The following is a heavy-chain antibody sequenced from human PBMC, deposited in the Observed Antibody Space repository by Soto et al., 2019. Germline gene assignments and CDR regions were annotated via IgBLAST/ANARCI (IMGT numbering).Heavy chain of an antibody. J-gene: IGHJ4*02. CDR3: ARRYGASFDY. CDR1: GGSFSGYY. Sequence: TLSLTCAVYGGSFSGYYWSWIRQPPGKGLEWIGYIYYSGSTNYNPSLKSRVTISVDTSKNQFSLKLSSVTAADTAVYYCARRYGASFDYWGQGTLVTVSS. CDR2: IYYSGST. V-gene: IGHV4-59*01. D-gene: IGHD4-17*01.